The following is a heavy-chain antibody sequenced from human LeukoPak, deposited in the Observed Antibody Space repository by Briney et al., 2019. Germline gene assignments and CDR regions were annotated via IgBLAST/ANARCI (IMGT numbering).Heavy chain of an antibody. J-gene: IGHJ4*02. Sequence: GRSLRLSCTASGFTFSSYGMHWVRQAPGKGLVWVSRINSDGSSTSYADSVKGRFTISRDNAKNTLYLQMNSLRAEDTAVYYCARVPYSYDSGRAADYWGQGTLVTVSS. V-gene: IGHV3-74*01. D-gene: IGHD3-22*01. CDR2: INSDGSST. CDR3: ARVPYSYDSGRAADY. CDR1: GFTFSSYG.